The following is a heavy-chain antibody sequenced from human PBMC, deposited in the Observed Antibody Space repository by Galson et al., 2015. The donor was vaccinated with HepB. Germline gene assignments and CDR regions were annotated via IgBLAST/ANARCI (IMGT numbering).Heavy chain of an antibody. CDR3: ATSPPGYSYGLVGGVFFDY. CDR2: FDPEDGET. D-gene: IGHD5-18*01. V-gene: IGHV1-24*01. Sequence: SVKVSCKVSGYTLTELSMHWVRQAPGKGLEWMGGFDPEDGETIYAQKFQGRVTMTEDTSTDTAYMELSSLRTEDTAVYYCATSPPGYSYGLVGGVFFDYWGQGTLVTVSS. CDR1: GYTLTELS. J-gene: IGHJ4*02.